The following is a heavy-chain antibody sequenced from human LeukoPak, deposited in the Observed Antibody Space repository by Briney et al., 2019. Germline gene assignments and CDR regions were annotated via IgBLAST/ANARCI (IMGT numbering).Heavy chain of an antibody. V-gene: IGHV1-69*04. CDR2: FIPVLETT. CDR3: ARVSGDRRRIDWYFDL. J-gene: IGHJ2*01. CDR1: GGTFSDHA. D-gene: IGHD1-1*01. Sequence: GASVKVSCKASGGTFSDHAINWVRQAPGQGLEWMGRFIPVLETTNYAQKFQGKVTITADKSTSTVYMELSSLRSEDTAVYYCARVSGDRRRIDWYFDLWGRGTLVTVSS.